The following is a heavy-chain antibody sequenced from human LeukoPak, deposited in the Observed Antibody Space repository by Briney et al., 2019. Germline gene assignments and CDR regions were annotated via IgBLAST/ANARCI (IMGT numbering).Heavy chain of an antibody. CDR2: IWYDGTNK. CDR1: GFTFSSYG. V-gene: IGHV3-33*01. D-gene: IGHD3-3*01. Sequence: PGRSLRLSCAASGFTFSSYGMHWVRQAPGKGLEWVAVIWYDGTNKYYADSVKGRFTISRDNSKNTLFLQMNSLRAEDTAVYYCARPHPRTVFGVFSYYYGMDVWGQGTTVTVSS. CDR3: ARPHPRTVFGVFSYYYGMDV. J-gene: IGHJ6*02.